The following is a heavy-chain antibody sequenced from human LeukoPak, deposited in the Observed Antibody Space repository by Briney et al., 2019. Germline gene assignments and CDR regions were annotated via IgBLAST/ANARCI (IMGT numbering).Heavy chain of an antibody. CDR1: GFTFSSYS. D-gene: IGHD3-22*01. V-gene: IGHV3-21*01. Sequence: GGSLRLSCAASGFTFSSYSMNWVRQAPGKGLEWVSSISSSSSYIYYADSVKGRFTISRDNAKNSLYLQMNSLRAEDTAVYYCARDHYDSSGYYFGAFDIWGQGTMVTVSS. CDR2: ISSSSSYI. CDR3: ARDHYDSSGYYFGAFDI. J-gene: IGHJ3*02.